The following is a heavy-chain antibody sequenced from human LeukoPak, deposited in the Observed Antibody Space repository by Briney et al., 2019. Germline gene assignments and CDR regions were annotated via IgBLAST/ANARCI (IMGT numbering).Heavy chain of an antibody. D-gene: IGHD4-17*01. J-gene: IGHJ6*02. CDR2: ISGSDGST. V-gene: IGHV3-23*01. CDR1: GFTFSSYA. Sequence: QPGGSLRLSCAASGFTFSSYAMSWVRQAPGKGLEWVSAISGSDGSTYYADSVKGRFTISRDNSKNTLYLQMNSLRAEDTAVYYCAKDDGDYHYYYSYGMDVWGQGTTVTDSS. CDR3: AKDDGDYHYYYSYGMDV.